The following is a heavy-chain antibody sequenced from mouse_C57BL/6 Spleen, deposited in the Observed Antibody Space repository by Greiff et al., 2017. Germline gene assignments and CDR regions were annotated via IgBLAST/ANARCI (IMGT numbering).Heavy chain of an antibody. CDR3: ARRLYYYGSGYWYFDV. Sequence: VKLQQPGAELVMPGASVKLSCKASGYTFTSYWMHWVKQRPGQGLEWIGEIDPSDSYTNYNQKFKGKSTLTVDKSSSTAYMQLSSLTSEDSAVYYCARRLYYYGSGYWYFDVWGTGTTVTVSS. CDR1: GYTFTSYW. D-gene: IGHD1-1*01. J-gene: IGHJ1*03. CDR2: IDPSDSYT. V-gene: IGHV1-69*01.